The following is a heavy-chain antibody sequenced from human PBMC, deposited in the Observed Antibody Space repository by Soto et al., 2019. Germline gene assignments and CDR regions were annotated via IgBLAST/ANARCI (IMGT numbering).Heavy chain of an antibody. Sequence: GASVKVSCKASGYTFTSYGISWVRQAPGQGLEWMGWISAYNGNTNYAQKLQGRVTMTTDTSTSTAYMELRSLRSDDTAVYYCARGIAVAGTHYYYGMDVWGQGTTLTVSS. CDR2: ISAYNGNT. CDR3: ARGIAVAGTHYYYGMDV. J-gene: IGHJ6*02. D-gene: IGHD6-19*01. CDR1: GYTFTSYG. V-gene: IGHV1-18*01.